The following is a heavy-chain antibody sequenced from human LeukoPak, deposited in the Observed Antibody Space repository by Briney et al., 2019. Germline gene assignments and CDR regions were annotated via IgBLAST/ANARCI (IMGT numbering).Heavy chain of an antibody. CDR3: ARGYCSSTSCLRFDY. V-gene: IGHV3-30-3*01. Sequence: GGSLRLSCAASGFTFSSYAMHWVRQAPGKGLEWVAVISYDGSNKYYADSVKGRFTISSDNSKNTLYLQMNSLRAEDTAVYYCARGYCSSTSCLRFDYWGQGTLVTVSS. CDR2: ISYDGSNK. CDR1: GFTFSSYA. D-gene: IGHD2-2*01. J-gene: IGHJ4*02.